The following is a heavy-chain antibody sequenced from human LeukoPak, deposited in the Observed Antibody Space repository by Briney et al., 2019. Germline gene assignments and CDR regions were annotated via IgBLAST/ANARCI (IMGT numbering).Heavy chain of an antibody. CDR2: IKQDGSEK. V-gene: IGHV3-7*01. CDR3: ALRRNFCFDY. CDR1: GFTFSSYW. D-gene: IGHD3-3*01. J-gene: IGHJ4*02. Sequence: PGGSLRLSCGASGFTFSSYWMSWVRQAPGKGLEWVAIIKQDGSEKYYVDSVKGRFTISRDNAKNSLYLQMNSLRGEDTAVYYCALRRNFCFDYWGQGTLVTVSS.